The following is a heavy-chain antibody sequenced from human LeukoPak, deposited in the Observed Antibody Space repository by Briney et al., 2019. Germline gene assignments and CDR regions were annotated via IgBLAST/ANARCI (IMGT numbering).Heavy chain of an antibody. CDR3: AREEIRSYTFDY. CDR2: IYYSGST. Sequence: SETLSLTCTVSGGSASSGTYYWSWIRQPPGKGLEWIGYIYYSGSTNYNPSLKSRVTISVDTSKNQFSLRLTSVTAADTAVYYCAREEIRSYTFDYWGQGTLVTVSS. J-gene: IGHJ4*02. D-gene: IGHD1-26*01. CDR1: GGSASSGTYY. V-gene: IGHV4-61*01.